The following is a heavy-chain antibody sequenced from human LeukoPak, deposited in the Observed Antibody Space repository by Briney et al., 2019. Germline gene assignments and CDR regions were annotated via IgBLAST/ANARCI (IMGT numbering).Heavy chain of an antibody. CDR3: ARLRGYDNFDY. V-gene: IGHV4-31*03. J-gene: IGHJ4*02. CDR1: GGSISSGGYS. Sequence: SETLSLTCTVSGGSISSGGYSWSWIRQHPGKGLEWIGYIYYSGSTYYNPSLKSRVTISVDTSKNQFSLKLSSVTAADTAVYYCARLRGYDNFDYWGQGTLVTVSS. CDR2: IYYSGST. D-gene: IGHD5-12*01.